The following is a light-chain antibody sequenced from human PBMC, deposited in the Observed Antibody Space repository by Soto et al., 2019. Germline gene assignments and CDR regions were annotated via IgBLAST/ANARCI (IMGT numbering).Light chain of an antibody. V-gene: IGKV3-20*01. CDR2: DAS. J-gene: IGKJ1*01. Sequence: EIVMTQSPGTLSVSPGEGATLSCRASQNVRNNVAWYQQKPGQAPRLLIYDASNRATGIPARFSGSGSGTDFTLTISSLEPEDFAVYYCQQYGSSPTFGQGTKVDIK. CDR3: QQYGSSPT. CDR1: QNVRNN.